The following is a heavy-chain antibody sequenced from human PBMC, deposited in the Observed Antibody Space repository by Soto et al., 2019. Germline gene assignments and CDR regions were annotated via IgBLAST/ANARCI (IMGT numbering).Heavy chain of an antibody. Sequence: GGSLRLSCAASGFTFSSYGMHWVRQAPGKGLEWVAVIWYDGSNKYYADSVKGRFTISRDNSKNTLYLQMNSLRAEDTAVYYCASTVTTGGLGYYFDYWGQGTLVTVSS. J-gene: IGHJ4*02. CDR3: ASTVTTGGLGYYFDY. D-gene: IGHD4-17*01. CDR1: GFTFSSYG. CDR2: IWYDGSNK. V-gene: IGHV3-33*01.